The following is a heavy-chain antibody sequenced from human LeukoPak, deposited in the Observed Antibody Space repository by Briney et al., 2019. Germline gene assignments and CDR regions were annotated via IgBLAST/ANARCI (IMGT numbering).Heavy chain of an antibody. V-gene: IGHV1-69*13. D-gene: IGHD3-10*01. CDR3: ARPGYYYGSGSHPYYYYGMDV. CDR2: IIPIFGTA. J-gene: IGHJ6*02. CDR1: GGTFSSYA. Sequence: ASVKVSCKASGGTFSSYAISWVRQAPGQGLEWMGEIIPIFGTANYAQKFQGRGTITADESTSTAYMELSSLRSEDTAVYDCARPGYYYGSGSHPYYYYGMDVWGQGTTVTVSS.